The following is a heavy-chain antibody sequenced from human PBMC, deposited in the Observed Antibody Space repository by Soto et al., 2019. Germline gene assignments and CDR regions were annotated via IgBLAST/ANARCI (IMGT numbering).Heavy chain of an antibody. D-gene: IGHD3-22*01. J-gene: IGHJ3*02. CDR3: ARNLAPPNYYYDSSRLWYAFDI. CDR2: INTNTGNP. Sequence: ASVKVSCKASGYTFTSYAMNWVRQAPGQGLEWMGWINTNTGNPTYAQGFTGRFVFSLDTSVSTAYLQICSLKAEDTAVYYCARNLAPPNYYYDSSRLWYAFDIWGQGTMVTVSS. V-gene: IGHV7-4-1*01. CDR1: GYTFTSYA.